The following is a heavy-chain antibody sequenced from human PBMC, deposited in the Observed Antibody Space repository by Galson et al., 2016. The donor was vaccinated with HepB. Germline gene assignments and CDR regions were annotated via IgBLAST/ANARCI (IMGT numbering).Heavy chain of an antibody. CDR1: GGSISGSY. D-gene: IGHD6-13*01. Sequence: SETLSLTCTVSGGSISGSYWSWIRQPPGKGLDWIGYFYYSGSTNYNPSLKSRDTISVDTSKNQFSLKLSSVTAAGTAVYYCARAWYSSSWFLDAFDIWGQGTMVIVSS. J-gene: IGHJ3*02. V-gene: IGHV4-59*01. CDR3: ARAWYSSSWFLDAFDI. CDR2: FYYSGST.